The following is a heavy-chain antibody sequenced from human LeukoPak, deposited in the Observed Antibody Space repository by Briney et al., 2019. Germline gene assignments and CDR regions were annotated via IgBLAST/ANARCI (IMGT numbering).Heavy chain of an antibody. CDR2: IYSGGST. CDR3: TRDRYYYDSSGFDY. CDR1: GFTVSSNY. V-gene: IGHV3-53*01. Sequence: PGGSLRLSCAASGFTVSSNYMSWVRQAPGKGLEWVSVIYSGGSTYYADSVKGRLTISRDNSKNTLYLQMNSLRAEDTAVYYCTRDRYYYDSSGFDYWGQGTLVTVSS. D-gene: IGHD3-22*01. J-gene: IGHJ4*02.